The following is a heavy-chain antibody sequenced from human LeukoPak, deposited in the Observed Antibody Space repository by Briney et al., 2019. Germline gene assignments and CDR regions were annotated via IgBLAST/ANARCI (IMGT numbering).Heavy chain of an antibody. CDR3: AREPGYCSGGSCYLGWFDP. D-gene: IGHD2-15*01. Sequence: SETLSLTCTVSGYSISSGYYWGWIRQPPGKGLEWIGSIYHSGSTYYNPSLKSRVTISVDTSKNQFSLKLSSVTAADTAVYYCAREPGYCSGGSCYLGWFDPWGQGTLVTVSS. CDR2: IYHSGST. CDR1: GYSISSGYY. V-gene: IGHV4-38-2*02. J-gene: IGHJ5*02.